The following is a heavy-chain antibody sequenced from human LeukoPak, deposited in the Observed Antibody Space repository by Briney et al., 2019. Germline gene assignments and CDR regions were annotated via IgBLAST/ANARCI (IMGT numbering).Heavy chain of an antibody. CDR2: ISCSGCST. V-gene: IGHV3-23*01. D-gene: IGHD3-16*01. Sequence: GGSLRLSCAAPGFTFSSYVMHWVRQAPGKGLECVSAISCSGCSTYYADSVKRRFTISRDNCKNTLYLQMNSLRAAATAVYYCATLPRGTPIDYWGQGTVVTVSS. J-gene: IGHJ4*02. CDR1: GFTFSSYV. CDR3: ATLPRGTPIDY.